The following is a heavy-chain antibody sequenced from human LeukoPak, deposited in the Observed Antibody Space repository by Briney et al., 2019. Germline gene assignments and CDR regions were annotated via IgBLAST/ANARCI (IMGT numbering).Heavy chain of an antibody. CDR1: GGSFSGYY. J-gene: IGHJ4*02. Sequence: SATLSLTCAVYGGSFSGYYCSWIRHPPGEGMEWIGEINHSGSTNYKPSLKSRVTISVDTSKNQFSLKLSSVTAADTAVYYCARRGHHLVDDYWGQGTLVTVSP. D-gene: IGHD3-10*01. V-gene: IGHV4-34*01. CDR2: INHSGST. CDR3: ARRGHHLVDDY.